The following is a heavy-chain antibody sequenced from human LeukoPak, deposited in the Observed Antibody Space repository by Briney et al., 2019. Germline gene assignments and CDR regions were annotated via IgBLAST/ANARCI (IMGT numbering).Heavy chain of an antibody. V-gene: IGHV3-23*01. Sequence: GGPLRLSCAASGFTFSNYAMSWVRQAPGKGLEWVSSISSSGDTTYYADSVKGRFTISRDNSKNTLSLQMNSLGAEDTALYYCAKDLGESWFDPWGQGTLVTVSS. CDR3: AKDLGESWFDP. CDR2: ISSSGDTT. CDR1: GFTFSNYA. J-gene: IGHJ5*02.